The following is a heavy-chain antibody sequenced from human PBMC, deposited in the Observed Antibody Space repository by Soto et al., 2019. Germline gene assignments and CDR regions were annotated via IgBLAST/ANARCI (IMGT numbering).Heavy chain of an antibody. CDR2: INQDGTVK. CDR1: GFTFSNYW. J-gene: IGHJ1*01. V-gene: IGHV3-7*01. Sequence: PGGSLRLSCAASGFTFSNYWINWVRRAPGKGLEWVANINQDGTVKRYVDSVKGRFTISRDNAKNSLFLQMNSLRAEDTAVYYCXRDESPSAVDSIEYFQHWGQGTLVTVSS. CDR3: XRDESPSAVDSIEYFQH. D-gene: IGHD3-10*01.